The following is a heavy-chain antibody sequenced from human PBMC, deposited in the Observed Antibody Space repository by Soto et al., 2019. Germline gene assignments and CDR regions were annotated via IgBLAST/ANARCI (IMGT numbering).Heavy chain of an antibody. CDR2: IYYSGST. CDR3: ARAHSWLLFWFDP. D-gene: IGHD5-18*01. V-gene: IGHV4-59*01. J-gene: IGHJ5*02. Sequence: SETLSLTCTVSGGSTSSDYWSWIRQPPGKGLEWMGYIYYSGSTNYNPSLKSRVTISVDTSKNQFSLKLSSVTAADTAVYYCARAHSWLLFWFDPWGQGTLVTVSS. CDR1: GGSTSSDY.